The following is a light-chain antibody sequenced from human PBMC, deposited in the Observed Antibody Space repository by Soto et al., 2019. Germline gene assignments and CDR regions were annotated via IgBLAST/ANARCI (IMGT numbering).Light chain of an antibody. J-gene: IGKJ1*01. Sequence: DIQMTQSHSTLSASVGDRVTITCRASETISKWVAWYPHKPGKAPTLLIYQASVLESGVPSRFSCSGSESEFTLTITILQPDDFASYFCQQYDKYSTFGHGTKVDVK. CDR3: QQYDKYST. V-gene: IGKV1-5*03. CDR1: ETISKW. CDR2: QAS.